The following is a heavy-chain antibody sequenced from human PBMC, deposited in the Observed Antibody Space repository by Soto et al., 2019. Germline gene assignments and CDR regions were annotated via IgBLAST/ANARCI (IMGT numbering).Heavy chain of an antibody. CDR1: GGSIRSYY. Sequence: SETLSLTCTVSGGSIRSYYWTWIRQPPGKGLEWLAYIFYSGSTFYNHSLKSRVTISIHTSKRQFSLQLTSVTAADTAVYYCARGEADTAMAXSWGQGTLVTVS. D-gene: IGHD5-18*01. J-gene: IGHJ4*02. V-gene: IGHV4-59*01. CDR2: IFYSGST. CDR3: ARGEADTAMAXS.